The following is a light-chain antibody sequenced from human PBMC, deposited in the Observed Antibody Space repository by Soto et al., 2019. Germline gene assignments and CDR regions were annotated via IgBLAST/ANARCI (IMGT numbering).Light chain of an antibody. J-gene: IGKJ1*01. Sequence: EIVLTQSPGTLSLSPGERATLSYRASQSVSSSYLAWYQQKPGQAPRFLIYGASSRATGIPDRFSGSGSGTDFTLTISRLEPEDFAVYYCQQYGNSPPTFGQGTKVDIK. CDR3: QQYGNSPPT. CDR2: GAS. V-gene: IGKV3-20*01. CDR1: QSVSSSY.